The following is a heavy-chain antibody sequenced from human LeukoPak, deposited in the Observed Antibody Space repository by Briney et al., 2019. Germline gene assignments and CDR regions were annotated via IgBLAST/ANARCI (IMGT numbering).Heavy chain of an antibody. CDR3: ARGHLGDYVWGSYRYYYYFDY. CDR1: GGSFSGYY. D-gene: IGHD3-16*02. Sequence: NPSETLSLTCAVYGGSFSGYYWSWIRQPPGKGLEWIGEINHSGSTNYNPSLKSRVTISVDTSKNQFSLKLSSVTAADTAVYYCARGHLGDYVWGSYRYYYYFDYWGQGTLVTVSS. J-gene: IGHJ4*02. CDR2: INHSGST. V-gene: IGHV4-34*01.